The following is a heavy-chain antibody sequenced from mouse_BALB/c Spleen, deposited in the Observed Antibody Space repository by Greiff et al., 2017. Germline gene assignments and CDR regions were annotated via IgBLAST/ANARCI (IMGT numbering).Heavy chain of an antibody. CDR1: GYTFTDYA. CDR3: ARGEGYLDY. J-gene: IGHJ2*01. D-gene: IGHD2-2*01. V-gene: IGHV1S137*01. Sequence: QVQLQQSGAELVRPGVSVKISCKGSGYTFTDYAMHWVKQSHAKSLEWIGVISTYYGDASYNQKFKGKATMTVDKSSSTAYMELARLTSEDSAIYYCARGEGYLDYWGQGTTLTVSS. CDR2: ISTYYGDA.